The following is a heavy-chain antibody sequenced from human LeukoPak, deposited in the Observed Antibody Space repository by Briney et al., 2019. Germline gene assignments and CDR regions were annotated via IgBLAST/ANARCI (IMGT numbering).Heavy chain of an antibody. CDR1: RFTLSNYW. J-gene: IGHJ4*02. V-gene: IGHV3-7*01. D-gene: IGHD6-19*01. CDR2: IKQDGSET. Sequence: GGSLRLSCAASRFTLSNYWMSWVRQAPGKGLEWVANIKQDGSETYYVDSVKGRFTISRDNAKNSLSLQMNSLRAEDTAVYYCARQRGSGCLDYWGQGALVTVSS. CDR3: ARQRGSGCLDY.